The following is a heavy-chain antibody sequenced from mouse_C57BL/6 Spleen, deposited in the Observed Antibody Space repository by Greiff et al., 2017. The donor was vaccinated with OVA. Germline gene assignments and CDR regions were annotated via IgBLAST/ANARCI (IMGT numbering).Heavy chain of an antibody. V-gene: IGHV1-15*01. CDR3: TRGDGKDYAMDY. Sequence: VKVVESGAELVRPGASVTLSCKASGYTFTDYEMHWVKQTPVHGLEWIGAIDPETGGTAYNQKFKGKAILTADKSSSTAYMELRSLTSEDSAVYYCTRGDGKDYAMDYWGQGTSVTVSS. CDR1: GYTFTDYE. D-gene: IGHD1-1*01. CDR2: IDPETGGT. J-gene: IGHJ4*01.